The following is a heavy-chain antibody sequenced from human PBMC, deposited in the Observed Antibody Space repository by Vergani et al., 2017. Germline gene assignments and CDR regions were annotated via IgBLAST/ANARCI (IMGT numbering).Heavy chain of an antibody. CDR3: VREQQLAYYFDY. CDR2: IYYSGST. Sequence: QVQLQESGPGLVKPSETLSLTCTVSGGSISSYYWSWIRQPPGKGLEWIGYIYYSGSTNYNPSLKSRVTISVDTSKNQFSLKLSYVTAADTAVYYCVREQQLAYYFDYWGQGTLVTVSS. D-gene: IGHD6-13*01. V-gene: IGHV4-59*01. J-gene: IGHJ4*02. CDR1: GGSISSYY.